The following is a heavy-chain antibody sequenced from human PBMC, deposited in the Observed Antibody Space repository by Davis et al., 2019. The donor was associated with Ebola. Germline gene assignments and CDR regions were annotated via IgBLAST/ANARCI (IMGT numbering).Heavy chain of an antibody. Sequence: GESLKISCAASGFTISSYWMSWVRQAPGKGPEWVANIKSDESEKFYVDSVKGRFTISRDNVKNSLHLQMNSLRAEDTAVYYCARLSLYNSGGGGFDPWGQGTLVTVSS. D-gene: IGHD6-19*01. CDR3: ARLSLYNSGGGGFDP. CDR2: IKSDESEK. CDR1: GFTISSYW. V-gene: IGHV3-7*03. J-gene: IGHJ5*02.